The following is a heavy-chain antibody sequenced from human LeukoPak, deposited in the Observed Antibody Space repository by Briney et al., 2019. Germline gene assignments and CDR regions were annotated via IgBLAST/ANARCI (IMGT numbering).Heavy chain of an antibody. CDR3: ARDCSSTSCPAGRYFDWGAFDI. J-gene: IGHJ3*02. CDR1: GFTFSSYE. D-gene: IGHD2-2*01. CDR2: ISSSGSTI. V-gene: IGHV3-48*03. Sequence: GGSLRLSCAASGFTFSSYEMNWVRQAPGKGLEWVSYISSSGSTIYYADSEKGRFTISRDNAKNSLYLQMNSLRAEDTAVYYCARDCSSTSCPAGRYFDWGAFDIWGQGTMVTVSS.